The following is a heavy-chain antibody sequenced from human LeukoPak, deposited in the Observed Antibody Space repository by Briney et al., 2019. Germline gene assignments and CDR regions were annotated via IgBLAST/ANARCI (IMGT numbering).Heavy chain of an antibody. V-gene: IGHV1-3*01. CDR3: ARDDCGDTCYPGGY. D-gene: IGHD2-21*01. CDR1: GYIFAKYV. J-gene: IGHJ4*02. Sequence: ASVKVSCKASGYIFAKYVVHWVRQAPGQRPEWMGWIKAGNGDTKYSQNFQDRLTITRDTSASTVYMELSSLTSEDTALYYCARDDCGDTCYPGGYWGQGTLVTVSS. CDR2: IKAGNGDT.